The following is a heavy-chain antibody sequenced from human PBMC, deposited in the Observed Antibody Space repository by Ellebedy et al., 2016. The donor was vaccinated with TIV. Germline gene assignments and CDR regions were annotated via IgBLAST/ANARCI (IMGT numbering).Heavy chain of an antibody. CDR2: ISGGGGST. J-gene: IGHJ4*02. CDR3: AKGSSSGFNYDRVGFQY. CDR1: GFTFSSFA. V-gene: IGHV3-23*01. D-gene: IGHD3-22*01. Sequence: GESLKISCAASGFTFSSFAMHWVRQAPGKGLEWLSVISGGGGSTYIADSVKGRFTLTSDNSKTTLFLQMNRLRADDTDVYYCAKGSSSGFNYDRVGFQYWGQGTPVTVSS.